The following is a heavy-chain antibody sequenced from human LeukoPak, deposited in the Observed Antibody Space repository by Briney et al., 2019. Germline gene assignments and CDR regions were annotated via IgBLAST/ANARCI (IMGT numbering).Heavy chain of an antibody. CDR2: ISTNGVNT. CDR1: GFTFGNYA. J-gene: IGHJ4*02. V-gene: IGHV3-23*01. Sequence: GGSLRLSCQTSGFTFGNYAMSWVRQAQGKELEWISAISTNGVNTFYADSVKGRFTISRDNSKNTLYLQVNSLRTEDTAVYYCARDYSTSGSLDYWGQGTLVTVSS. CDR3: ARDYSTSGSLDY. D-gene: IGHD3-10*01.